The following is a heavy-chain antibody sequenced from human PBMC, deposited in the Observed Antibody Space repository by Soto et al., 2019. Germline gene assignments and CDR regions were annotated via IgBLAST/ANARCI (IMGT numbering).Heavy chain of an antibody. D-gene: IGHD3-10*01. J-gene: IGHJ4*02. CDR1: GGTFSSYA. V-gene: IGHV1-69*13. Sequence: SVTVSCKASGGTFSSYAIIWVRQAPGQGLEWMGGIIPIFGTANYAQKFQGRVTITADESTSTAYMELSSLRSEDTAVYYCASAIHYRDYFDYWGQGTLVTVSS. CDR2: IIPIFGTA. CDR3: ASAIHYRDYFDY.